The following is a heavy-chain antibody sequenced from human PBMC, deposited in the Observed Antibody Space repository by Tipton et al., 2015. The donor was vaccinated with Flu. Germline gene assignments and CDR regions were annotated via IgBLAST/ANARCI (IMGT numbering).Heavy chain of an antibody. D-gene: IGHD2-2*01. CDR3: ARGGRYCDSTSCFPNGLDV. CDR2: IHRSGDT. J-gene: IGHJ6*02. Sequence: TLSLTCSVSGDSIGSRYYWGWIRQPPGKGLEWIGNIHRSGDTYRNPSLKSRVTISVDTSKNQFSLRLSSVTAADTAVYYCARGGRYCDSTSCFPNGLDVWGQGTTVTVSS. V-gene: IGHV4-38-2*02. CDR1: GDSIGSRYY.